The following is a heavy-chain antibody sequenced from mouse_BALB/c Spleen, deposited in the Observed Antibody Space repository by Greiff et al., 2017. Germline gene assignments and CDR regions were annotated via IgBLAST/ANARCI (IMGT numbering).Heavy chain of an antibody. Sequence: QVHVKQSGAELAKPGASVKMSCKASGYTFTSYWMHWVKQRPGQGLEWIGYINPSTGYTEYNQKFKDKATLTADKSSSTAYMQLSSLTSEDSAVYYCAVIPAWFAYWGQGTLVTVSA. CDR2: INPSTGYT. CDR3: AVIPAWFAY. J-gene: IGHJ3*01. CDR1: GYTFTSYW. V-gene: IGHV1-7*01. D-gene: IGHD2-4*01.